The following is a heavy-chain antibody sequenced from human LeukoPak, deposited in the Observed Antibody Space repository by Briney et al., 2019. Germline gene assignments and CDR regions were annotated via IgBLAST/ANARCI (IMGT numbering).Heavy chain of an antibody. CDR1: YY. V-gene: IGHV4-34*01. CDR3: ARPKSIAARLRFDP. J-gene: IGHJ5*02. Sequence: YYXXWXRXXPGKGLEWXGEINHSGSTNYNPSLKSRVTISVDKSKKQFSLKLSSVTAADTAVYYCARPKSIAARLRFDPWGQGTLVTVSS. D-gene: IGHD6-6*01. CDR2: INHSGST.